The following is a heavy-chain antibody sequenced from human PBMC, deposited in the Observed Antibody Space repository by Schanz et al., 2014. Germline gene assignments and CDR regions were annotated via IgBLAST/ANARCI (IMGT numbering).Heavy chain of an antibody. CDR1: GYPFTSDD. CDR3: ARDNGRIPAANSFDY. V-gene: IGHV1-8*01. J-gene: IGHJ4*02. D-gene: IGHD1-20*01. CDR2: MNPNSGDT. Sequence: QVQLVQSGAEVKKPGASVKVSCRASGYPFTSDDITWVRQAPGQGLEWMGWMNPNSGDTGYPRKFQDRVTMTRNTSISTAYMELNSLTSEDTAVYFCARDNGRIPAANSFDYWGQGTRVTVSS.